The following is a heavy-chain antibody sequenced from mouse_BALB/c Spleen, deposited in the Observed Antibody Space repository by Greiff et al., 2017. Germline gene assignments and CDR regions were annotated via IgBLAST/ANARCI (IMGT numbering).Heavy chain of an antibody. D-gene: IGHD3-3*01. CDR1: GFTFSSYG. J-gene: IGHJ4*01. CDR3: ARRGDVDAMDY. CDR2: ISSGGSYT. V-gene: IGHV5-6*01. Sequence: EVHLVESGGDLVKPGGSLKLSCAASGFTFSSYGMSWVRQTPDKRLEWVATISSGGSYTYYPDSVKGRFTISRDNAKNTLYLQMSSLKSEDTAMYYCARRGDVDAMDYWGQGTSVTVSS.